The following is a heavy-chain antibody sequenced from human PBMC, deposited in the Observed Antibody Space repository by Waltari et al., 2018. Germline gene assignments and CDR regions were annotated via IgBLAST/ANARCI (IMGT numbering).Heavy chain of an antibody. D-gene: IGHD3-3*02. J-gene: IGHJ5*02. Sequence: EQQLWEAGGGLAQPGASVRLSCAASAFTISNHPQNWVSPAPGKGLGWVSVISYDGRSVYSADSVRDRFTISRDNSRNTLFLEMNSLGAEDTALYYCARDLRRSLEFFDWLLFALDLWGQGTLVDVSS. V-gene: IGHV3-23*01. CDR1: AFTISNHP. CDR3: ARDLRRSLEFFDWLLFALDL. CDR2: ISYDGRSV.